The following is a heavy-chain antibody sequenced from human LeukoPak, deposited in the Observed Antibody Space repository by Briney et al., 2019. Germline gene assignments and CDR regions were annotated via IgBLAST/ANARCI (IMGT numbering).Heavy chain of an antibody. V-gene: IGHV4-59*01. CDR2: IHYSGST. CDR3: ASSHDYDDAFGI. Sequence: SETLSLTCTVSGVSISSYYWSWIRQPPGKGLEWIAYIHYSGSTSYKPSLKSRVTISLDTSKNQFSLKLSSVTAADTAVYYCASSHDYDDAFGIWGQGTMVTVSS. CDR1: GVSISSYY. D-gene: IGHD4-17*01. J-gene: IGHJ3*02.